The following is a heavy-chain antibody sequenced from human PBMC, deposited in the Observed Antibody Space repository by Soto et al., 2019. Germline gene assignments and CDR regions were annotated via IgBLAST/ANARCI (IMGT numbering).Heavy chain of an antibody. CDR2: IDPSDSYT. CDR3: ARLGGDYGFTVAWFDP. D-gene: IGHD4-17*01. V-gene: IGHV5-10-1*01. J-gene: IGHJ5*02. CDR1: GYSFTSYW. Sequence: PGESLKISCKGSGYSFTSYWISWVRQMPGKGLEWMGRIDPSDSYTNYSPSFQGHATISADKSISTAYLQWSSLKASDTAMYYCARLGGDYGFTVAWFDPWGQGTLVTVSS.